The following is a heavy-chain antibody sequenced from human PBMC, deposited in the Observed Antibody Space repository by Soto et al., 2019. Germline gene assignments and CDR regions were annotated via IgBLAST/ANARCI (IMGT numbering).Heavy chain of an antibody. CDR2: IGTAGDP. D-gene: IGHD4-17*01. J-gene: IGHJ3*02. Sequence: CSLRLSSAASGFTFSSYDMHWVRQATGKGLEWVSAIGTAGDPYYPGSVKGRFTISRENAKNSLYLQMNSLRAGDTAVYYCARGYGGNHDAFDIWGQGTMVTVSS. CDR1: GFTFSSYD. V-gene: IGHV3-13*05. CDR3: ARGYGGNHDAFDI.